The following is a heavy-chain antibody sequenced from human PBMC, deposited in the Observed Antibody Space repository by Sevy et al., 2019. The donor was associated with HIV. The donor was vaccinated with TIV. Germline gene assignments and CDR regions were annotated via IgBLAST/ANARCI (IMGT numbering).Heavy chain of an antibody. CDR2: IGGSGGGT. CDR1: GFTFSSYA. D-gene: IGHD2-2*01. CDR3: AKDLISTVFYGLDI. V-gene: IGHV3-23*01. Sequence: GGSLRLSCAASGFTFSSYAMNWVRQAPGKGLEWVSAIGGSGGGTYYADSVKGRFTISRDNSKNRLYLQMNSLRAEDTAVYYCAKDLISTVFYGLDIWGQGTMVTVSS. J-gene: IGHJ6*02.